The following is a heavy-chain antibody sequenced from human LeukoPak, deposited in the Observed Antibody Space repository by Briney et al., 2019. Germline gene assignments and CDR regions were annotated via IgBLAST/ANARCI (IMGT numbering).Heavy chain of an antibody. V-gene: IGHV1-8*01. Sequence: ASVKVSCKASGYTFTSYDINWVRQATGQGLEWMGWMNPNSGNTGYAQKFQGRVTMTRNTSISTAYMELSSLRSEDTAVYYCARVGIVPAALSFYYYYYTDVWGKGTTVTVSS. D-gene: IGHD2-2*01. J-gene: IGHJ6*03. CDR2: MNPNSGNT. CDR3: ARVGIVPAALSFYYYYYTDV. CDR1: GYTFTSYD.